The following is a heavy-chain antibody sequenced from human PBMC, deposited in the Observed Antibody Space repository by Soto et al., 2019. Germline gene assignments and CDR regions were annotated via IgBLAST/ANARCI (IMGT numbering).Heavy chain of an antibody. D-gene: IGHD2-2*01. CDR1: GGTFSRYS. CDR3: AREDRDRETLPVPAAIDGMYV. CDR2: IIPIFGIA. V-gene: IGHV1-69*13. J-gene: IGHJ6*02. Sequence: SVKVSCKASGGTFSRYSITWVRQAPGHGLEWIGRIIPIFGIASYAQKFQGRVTITADESTSTAYMELSSLRSDDTAVYYCAREDRDRETLPVPAAIDGMYVWG.